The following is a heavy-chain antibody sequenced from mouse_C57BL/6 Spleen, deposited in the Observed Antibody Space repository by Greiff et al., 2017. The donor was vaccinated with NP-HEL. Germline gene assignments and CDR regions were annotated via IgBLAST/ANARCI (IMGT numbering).Heavy chain of an antibody. V-gene: IGHV1-15*01. J-gene: IGHJ4*01. Sequence: QVQLQQSGAELVRPGASVTLSCKASGYTFTDYEMHWVKQTPVHGLEWIGAIDPETGGTAYNQKFKGKAILTADKSSSTAYMELRSLTSEDSAVYYCTRGELGRAMDYWGQGTSVTVSS. CDR3: TRGELGRAMDY. CDR2: IDPETGGT. D-gene: IGHD4-1*01. CDR1: GYTFTDYE.